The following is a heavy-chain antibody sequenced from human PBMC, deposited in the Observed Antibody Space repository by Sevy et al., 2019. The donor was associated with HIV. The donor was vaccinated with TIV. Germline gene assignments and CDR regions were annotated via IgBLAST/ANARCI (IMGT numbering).Heavy chain of an antibody. CDR2: ISSSSSTI. CDR1: GFTFSSYS. CDR3: ARGPGEVTPSHAFDI. J-gene: IGHJ3*02. D-gene: IGHD4-17*01. V-gene: IGHV3-48*02. Sequence: GGSLRLSCAVSGFTFSSYSMNWVRQAPGKGLEWVSYISSSSSTIYYADSVKGRFTISRDNAKNSLYLQMNSLRDEDTAVYYCARGPGEVTPSHAFDIWGQGTMVTVSS.